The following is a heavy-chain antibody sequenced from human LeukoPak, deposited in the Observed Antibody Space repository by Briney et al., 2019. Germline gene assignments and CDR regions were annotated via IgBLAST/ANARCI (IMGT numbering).Heavy chain of an antibody. CDR1: GFPFSIAW. Sequence: PGGSLRLSCAASGFPFSIAWMTWVRQTPGKGLEWVARIKSKSDRGTTDYAAPVKGRFTISRDDSKNTVYLQMNSLKTEDTALYYCITEEYGSGSRWGQGTLVTVSS. D-gene: IGHD3-10*01. CDR2: IKSKSDRGTT. J-gene: IGHJ4*02. V-gene: IGHV3-15*01. CDR3: ITEEYGSGSR.